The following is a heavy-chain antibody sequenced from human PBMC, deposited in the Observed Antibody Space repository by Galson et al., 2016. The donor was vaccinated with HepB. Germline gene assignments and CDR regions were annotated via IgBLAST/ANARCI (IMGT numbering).Heavy chain of an antibody. CDR2: ISVYNGKT. D-gene: IGHD3-10*01. CDR3: ARDVYYDPGSLEYYGMDV. Sequence: SVKVSCKASGYTLTSYGISWVRQAPGQGLEWMGWISVYNGKTNYAQKLQGRVTMTTDTSTSTAYMELRSLRSDDTAVYYCARDVYYDPGSLEYYGMDVWGQGTTVTVSS. V-gene: IGHV1-18*01. CDR1: GYTLTSYG. J-gene: IGHJ6*02.